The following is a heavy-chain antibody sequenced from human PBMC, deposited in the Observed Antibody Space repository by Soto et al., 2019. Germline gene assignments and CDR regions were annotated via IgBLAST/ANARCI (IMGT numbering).Heavy chain of an antibody. CDR3: ARGVYGSGNYYTGPSAFDI. V-gene: IGHV1-69*06. Sequence: QVQLEQSGAEAKKPGSSVKVSCKASGGTLNDHGVSWLRQAPGQGLEWVGGTIPVFDAPKYAQKFQGRVTIAADKSTNIAYMELSSLRSEDTAFYYCARGVYGSGNYYTGPSAFDIWGQGTMVIVSS. D-gene: IGHD3-10*01. J-gene: IGHJ3*02. CDR1: GGTLNDHG. CDR2: TIPVFDAP.